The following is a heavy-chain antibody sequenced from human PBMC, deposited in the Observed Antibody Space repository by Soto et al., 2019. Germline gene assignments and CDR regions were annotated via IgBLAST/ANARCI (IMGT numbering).Heavy chain of an antibody. J-gene: IGHJ4*02. V-gene: IGHV1-2*02. CDR3: ARVPMITFGGVIVSKGPFDY. CDR2: INPNSGGT. Sequence: ASVKVSCKASGYTFTGYYMHWVRQAPGQGLEWMGWINPNSGGTNYAQKFQGRVTMTRDTSTSTAYMELRSLRSDDTAVYYCARVPMITFGGVIVSKGPFDYWGQGTLVTVSS. CDR1: GYTFTGYY. D-gene: IGHD3-16*02.